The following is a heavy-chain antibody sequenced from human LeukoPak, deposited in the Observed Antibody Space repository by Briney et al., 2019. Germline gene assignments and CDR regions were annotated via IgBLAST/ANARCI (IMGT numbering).Heavy chain of an antibody. J-gene: IGHJ6*03. V-gene: IGHV4-61*02. CDR2: IYTSGST. Sequence: PSETLSLTCTVSGGSISSGSYYWSWIRQPAGKGLEWIGRIYTSGSTNYNPSLKSRVTISVDTSKNQFSLKLSSVTAADTAVYYCARELPEDSSSWSPSYYYYMDVWGKGTTVTVSS. CDR3: ARELPEDSSSWSPSYYYYMDV. D-gene: IGHD6-13*01. CDR1: GGSISSGSYY.